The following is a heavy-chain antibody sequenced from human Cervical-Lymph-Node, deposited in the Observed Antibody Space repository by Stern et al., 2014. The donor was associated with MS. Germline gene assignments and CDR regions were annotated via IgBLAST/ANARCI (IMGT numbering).Heavy chain of an antibody. Sequence: MQLVESGAEVKKPGSSVKVSCKASGGTFSNYAISWVRQAPGQGLEWMGGIIPNFDSANYAQKFQGRVTITADESTSTAYMELSSLRSEDTAIYYCARARGMDAFDIWGQGTMVTVSS. J-gene: IGHJ3*02. CDR1: GGTFSNYA. CDR2: IIPNFDSA. CDR3: ARARGMDAFDI. V-gene: IGHV1-69*01.